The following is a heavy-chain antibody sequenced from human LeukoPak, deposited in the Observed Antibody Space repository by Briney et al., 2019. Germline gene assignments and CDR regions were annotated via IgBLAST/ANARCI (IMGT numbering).Heavy chain of an antibody. J-gene: IGHJ4*02. V-gene: IGHV3-23*01. Sequence: GGSLRLSCAASGFTFSSYAMSWVRQAPGKGLEWVSAISGSGGSTYYADSVKGRFTISRDNSKNTLYLQMNSLRAEDTAVYYCAKALRFLEWLSYFDYWGQGTLVTVSS. CDR3: AKALRFLEWLSYFDY. CDR2: ISGSGGST. CDR1: GFTFSSYA. D-gene: IGHD3-3*01.